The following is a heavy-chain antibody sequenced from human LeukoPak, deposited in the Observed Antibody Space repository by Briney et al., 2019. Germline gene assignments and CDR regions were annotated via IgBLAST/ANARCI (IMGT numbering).Heavy chain of an antibody. Sequence: GGSLRLSCAASGFTFSSYAMSWVRQAPGKGLERVSAISGSGGSTYYADSVKGRFTISRDNSKNTLYLQMNSLRAEDTAVYYCAKEKYGTDVGEDAFDIWGQGTMVTVSS. V-gene: IGHV3-23*01. J-gene: IGHJ3*02. CDR2: ISGSGGST. CDR3: AKEKYGTDVGEDAFDI. CDR1: GFTFSSYA. D-gene: IGHD4-17*01.